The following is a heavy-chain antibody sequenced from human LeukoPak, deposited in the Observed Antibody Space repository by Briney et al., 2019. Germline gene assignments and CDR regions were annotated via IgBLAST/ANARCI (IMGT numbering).Heavy chain of an antibody. Sequence: GGSLRLSCAASGFTFSSYGMHWVRQAPRTGMERVAFIRYDGSNKYYADSVKGRFTISRDNSKNTLYLQMNSLRAEDTAVYYCAKTMIKMGATTQRLDYWGQGTLVTVSS. D-gene: IGHD1-26*01. CDR2: IRYDGSNK. CDR1: GFTFSSYG. V-gene: IGHV3-30*02. J-gene: IGHJ4*02. CDR3: AKTMIKMGATTQRLDY.